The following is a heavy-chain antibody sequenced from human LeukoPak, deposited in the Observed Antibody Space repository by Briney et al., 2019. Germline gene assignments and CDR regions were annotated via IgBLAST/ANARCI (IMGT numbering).Heavy chain of an antibody. CDR1: GFTFSNYA. Sequence: PGGSLRLSCAASGFTFSNYAMSWVRQAPGKGLEWVSAISGSGGSTYYADSEKGRFTISRDNSKNTLYLQKNSLRDEDTAVYYCAKRRGDYGMDVWGQGTTVTVSS. CDR3: AKRRGDYGMDV. CDR2: ISGSGGST. V-gene: IGHV3-23*01. J-gene: IGHJ6*02. D-gene: IGHD3-10*01.